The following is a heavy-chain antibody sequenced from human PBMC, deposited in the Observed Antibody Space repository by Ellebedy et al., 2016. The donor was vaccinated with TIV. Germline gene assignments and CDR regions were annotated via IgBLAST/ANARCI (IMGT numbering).Heavy chain of an antibody. CDR2: IYRGGGTK. J-gene: IGHJ3*01. CDR3: VKDQVGGDGRWVFDL. CDR1: GFTFSAYA. V-gene: IGHV3-23*01. Sequence: PGGSLRLSCVGSGFTFSAYATAWVRQTPGKGLEWVSGIYRGGGTKNYAASVKGRFTISRDNSNNTMYLQMNYLRAEDTAIYYCVKDQVGGDGRWVFDLWGQGTVVTVSS. D-gene: IGHD1-26*01.